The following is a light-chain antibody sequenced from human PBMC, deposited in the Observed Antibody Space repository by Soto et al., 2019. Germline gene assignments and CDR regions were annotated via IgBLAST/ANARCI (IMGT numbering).Light chain of an antibody. CDR2: GAS. Sequence: EIVLTQSPGTLSLSPGERATLSCRASQSVSNNFLAWYQQKPGQAPRLLIYGASSRATGIPDRFSGSGSGTDFTLTISRLEPEDFAVYYCQQYGLSPLTFGQGTKLEIK. CDR1: QSVSNNF. J-gene: IGKJ2*01. CDR3: QQYGLSPLT. V-gene: IGKV3-20*01.